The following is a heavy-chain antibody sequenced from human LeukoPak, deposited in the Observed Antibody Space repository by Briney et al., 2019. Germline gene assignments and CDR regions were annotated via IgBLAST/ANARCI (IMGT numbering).Heavy chain of an antibody. V-gene: IGHV4-4*07. CDR1: GVSISNYY. D-gene: IGHD7-27*01. CDR2: IYTSGRT. J-gene: IGHJ6*03. CDR3: ARFSNWGPDYYYMDV. Sequence: SETLSLTCTVSGVSISNYYCSWIRQPAGKGLEWIGRIYTSGRTNYNASLKSRVTMSVDTSENQFSLKLSSVTAADTAVYYCARFSNWGPDYYYMDVWGKGTTVTISS.